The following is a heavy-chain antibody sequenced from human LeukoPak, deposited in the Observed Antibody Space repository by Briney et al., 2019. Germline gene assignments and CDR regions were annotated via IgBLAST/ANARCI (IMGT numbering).Heavy chain of an antibody. J-gene: IGHJ3*02. V-gene: IGHV3-30*02. D-gene: IGHD3-3*01. CDR2: IRYDGSNK. CDR1: GFTFSSYG. CDR3: AKDRPYYDFWSGYAFDI. Sequence: GGSLRLSCAASGFTFSSYGMHWVRQAPGKGLEWVAFIRYDGSNKYYADSVKGRFTISRDNSKNTLYLQMNSLRAEDTAVYYCAKDRPYYDFWSGYAFDIWGQGTMVTVSS.